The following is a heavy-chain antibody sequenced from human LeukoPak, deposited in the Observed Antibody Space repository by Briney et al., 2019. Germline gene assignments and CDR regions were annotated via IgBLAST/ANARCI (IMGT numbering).Heavy chain of an antibody. V-gene: IGHV1-18*01. J-gene: IGHJ4*02. CDR3: ARAGGVDCSSTSCYVEGWEIDY. Sequence: ASVKVSCKASGYTFTSYGISWVRQAPGQGLEWMGWISAYNGNTNYAQKLQGRVTMTTDTSTSTAYMELRSLRSDDTAVYYCARAGGVDCSSTSCYVEGWEIDYWGQRTLVTVSS. CDR2: ISAYNGNT. D-gene: IGHD2-2*01. CDR1: GYTFTSYG.